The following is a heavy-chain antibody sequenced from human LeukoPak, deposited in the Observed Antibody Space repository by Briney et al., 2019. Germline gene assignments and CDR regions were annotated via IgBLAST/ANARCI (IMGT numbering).Heavy chain of an antibody. CDR1: GGSISSSSYY. Sequence: KPSETLSLTGTVSGGSISSSSYYWGWILQPPGKGLEWIGSIYYSGSTYYNPSLKSRVTISVDTSKNQFSLKLSSVTAADTAVYYCARVYGYCRGCSCYYSSLYFDYWGQGTLVTVSS. J-gene: IGHJ4*02. CDR3: ARVYGYCRGCSCYYSSLYFDY. CDR2: IYYSGST. V-gene: IGHV4-39*07. D-gene: IGHD2-15*01.